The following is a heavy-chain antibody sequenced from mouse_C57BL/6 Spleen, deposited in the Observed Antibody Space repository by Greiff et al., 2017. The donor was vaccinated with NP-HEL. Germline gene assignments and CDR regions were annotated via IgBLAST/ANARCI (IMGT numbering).Heavy chain of an antibody. CDR3: AESYDYDENYAIDY. CDR1: GYAFSSYW. CDR2: IYPGDGDT. D-gene: IGHD2-4*01. V-gene: IGHV1-80*01. J-gene: IGHJ4*01. Sequence: QVQLQQSGAELVKPGASVKISCKASGYAFSSYWMNWVKQRPGKGLEWIGQIYPGDGDTNYNGKFKGKATLTADKSSSTAYMQLSSLTSEDSAVYFCAESYDYDENYAIDYWGQGTSVTVSS.